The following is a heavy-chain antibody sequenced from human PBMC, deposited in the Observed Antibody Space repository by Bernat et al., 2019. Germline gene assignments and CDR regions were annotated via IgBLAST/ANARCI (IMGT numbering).Heavy chain of an antibody. V-gene: IGHV3-7*04. J-gene: IGHJ4*02. D-gene: IGHD2-2*01. Sequence: EVQLVESGGGLVQPGGSLRLSCAASGFTFSNYWMSWLRQAPGKGLDWVANIKEDGSEKYYVDSVKGRFTISRDNAKNSLYLQMNSLRAEDTAVYYCARGGYCSGTSCYVGYFDYWGQGTLVPVSS. CDR1: GFTFSNYW. CDR3: ARGGYCSGTSCYVGYFDY. CDR2: IKEDGSEK.